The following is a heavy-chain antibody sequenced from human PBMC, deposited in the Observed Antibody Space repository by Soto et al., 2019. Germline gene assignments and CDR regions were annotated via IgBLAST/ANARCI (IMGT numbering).Heavy chain of an antibody. J-gene: IGHJ6*02. CDR1: GYTLTELS. Sequence: GASVKVSCKVSGYTLTELSMHWVRQAPGKGLEWMGGFDPEDGETIYAQKFQGRVTMTEDTSTDTAYMELSSLRSEDTAVYYCATDPSRGRTHYYYGMGVWGQGTTVTVSS. V-gene: IGHV1-24*01. CDR3: ATDPSRGRTHYYYGMGV. CDR2: FDPEDGET. D-gene: IGHD1-7*01.